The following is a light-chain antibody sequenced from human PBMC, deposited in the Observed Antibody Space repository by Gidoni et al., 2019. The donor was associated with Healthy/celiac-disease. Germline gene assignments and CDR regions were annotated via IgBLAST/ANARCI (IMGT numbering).Light chain of an antibody. Sequence: DIQMNQSPSSLSASVGDRVTITCQASKDISNYLNWYQQKPGKAPKLLIYDASNLETGVPSRFSGSGSGTDFTFTISSLQPEDIATYYCQQYDNLPFGGGTKVEIK. CDR3: QQYDNLP. V-gene: IGKV1-33*01. CDR1: KDISNY. J-gene: IGKJ4*01. CDR2: DAS.